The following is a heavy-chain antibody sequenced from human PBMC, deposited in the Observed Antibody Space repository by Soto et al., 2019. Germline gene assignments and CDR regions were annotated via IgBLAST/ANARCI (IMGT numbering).Heavy chain of an antibody. Sequence: GGSLRLSCAASGFTFSSYTMNWVRQAPGKGLEWVSSISSTSSDIYYADPVKGRFTISRDNAKNSLYLQMNSLRAEDTAVYYCARVFWTGFDYWGQGTLVTVSS. J-gene: IGHJ4*02. CDR1: GFTFSSYT. V-gene: IGHV3-21*01. D-gene: IGHD1-1*01. CDR3: ARVFWTGFDY. CDR2: ISSTSSDI.